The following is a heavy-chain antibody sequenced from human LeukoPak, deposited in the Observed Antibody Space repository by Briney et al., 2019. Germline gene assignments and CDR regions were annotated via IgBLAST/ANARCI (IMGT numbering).Heavy chain of an antibody. Sequence: SETLSLTCSVSGGFNTHYYWTWIRQPPGKELEWIGYIYHSGSTKYNPSLKSRVTISVDKSKNQFSLKLSSVTAADTAVYYCARASGDSSGSPRWGVNYWGQGTLVTVSS. D-gene: IGHD3-22*01. V-gene: IGHV4-59*12. CDR1: GGFNTHYY. J-gene: IGHJ4*02. CDR3: ARASGDSSGSPRWGVNY. CDR2: IYHSGST.